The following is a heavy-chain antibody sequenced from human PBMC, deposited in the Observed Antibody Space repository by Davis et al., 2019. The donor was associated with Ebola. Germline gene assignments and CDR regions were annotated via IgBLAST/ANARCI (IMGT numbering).Heavy chain of an antibody. CDR1: GFTFTNYA. V-gene: IGHV3-23*01. Sequence: GESLKISCAASGFTFTNYAMSWVRHAPGKGLEWVSTISGTGINTYYADSVKGRFTISRDNSKNTLYLLMNSLRAEDTAVYYCAKGRAIAARHFVDYWGQGTLVTVSS. CDR3: AKGRAIAARHFVDY. CDR2: ISGTGINT. D-gene: IGHD6-6*01. J-gene: IGHJ4*02.